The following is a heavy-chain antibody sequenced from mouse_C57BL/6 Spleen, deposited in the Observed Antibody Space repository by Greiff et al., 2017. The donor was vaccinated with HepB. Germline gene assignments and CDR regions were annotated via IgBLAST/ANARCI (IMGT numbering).Heavy chain of an antibody. V-gene: IGHV1-63*01. J-gene: IGHJ2*01. CDR3: ARGETAQATLYYFDY. Sequence: VQLQQSGAELVRPGTSVKMSCKASGYTFTNYWIGWAKQRPGHGLEWIGDIYPGGGYTNYNEKFKGKATLTADKSSSTAYMQFSSLTSEDSAIYYCARGETAQATLYYFDYWGQGTTLTVSS. CDR1: GYTFTNYW. D-gene: IGHD3-2*02. CDR2: IYPGGGYT.